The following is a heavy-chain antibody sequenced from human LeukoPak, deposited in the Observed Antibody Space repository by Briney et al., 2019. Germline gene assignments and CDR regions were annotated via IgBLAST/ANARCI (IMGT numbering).Heavy chain of an antibody. CDR1: GFTFSSYG. CDR3: AGDYYYYYMDV. CDR2: IWYDGSNK. J-gene: IGHJ6*03. Sequence: PGRSLRLSCAASGFTFSSYGMHWVRQAPGKGLEWVAVIWYDGSNKYYADSVKGRFTISRDNSKNTLYLQMNSLRAEDTAVYYCAGDYYYYYMDVWGKGTTVTVSS. V-gene: IGHV3-33*01.